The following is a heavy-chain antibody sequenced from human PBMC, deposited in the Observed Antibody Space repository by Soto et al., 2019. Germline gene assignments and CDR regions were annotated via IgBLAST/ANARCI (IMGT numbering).Heavy chain of an antibody. Sequence: QVQLVESGGGLVKPGGSLRLSCAASGFTFSDYYMSWIRQAPGKGLEWVSYISSSSSYTNYADSVKGRFTISRDNAKNSLYLHMNHLRAEDTAVYYCARDPGDCSGGSCYRDYYYGMDVWGQGPTVTVSS. CDR2: ISSSSSYT. CDR1: GFTFSDYY. D-gene: IGHD2-15*01. J-gene: IGHJ6*02. V-gene: IGHV3-11*05. CDR3: ARDPGDCSGGSCYRDYYYGMDV.